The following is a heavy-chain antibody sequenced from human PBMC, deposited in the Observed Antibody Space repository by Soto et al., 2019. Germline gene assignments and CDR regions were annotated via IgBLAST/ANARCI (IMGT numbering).Heavy chain of an antibody. D-gene: IGHD6-6*01. Sequence: SETLSLTCAVSGGSISSSNWWSWVRQPPGKGLEWIGEIYHRGTTNYNPSLKSRVTMSVDMSKNQFSLNLTSVTAADTAVYFCARGVSPDYCGPAPLVTLS. J-gene: IGHJ4*02. CDR3: ARGVSPDY. V-gene: IGHV4-4*02. CDR1: GGSISSSNW. CDR2: IYHRGTT.